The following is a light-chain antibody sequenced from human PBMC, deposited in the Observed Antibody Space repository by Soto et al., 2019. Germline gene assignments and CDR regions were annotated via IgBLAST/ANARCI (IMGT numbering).Light chain of an antibody. CDR1: NSDIGSNS. Sequence: QSVLTQPPSVSGTPGQTVTISCSGSNSDIGSNSVNWYQHLPGTAPRVVIYTNNQRPSGVPDRFSGSKSGTSASLAISGLRSDDEAEYYCATWDDSLNGVFGGGTKLTVL. CDR2: TNN. CDR3: ATWDDSLNGV. V-gene: IGLV1-44*01. J-gene: IGLJ3*02.